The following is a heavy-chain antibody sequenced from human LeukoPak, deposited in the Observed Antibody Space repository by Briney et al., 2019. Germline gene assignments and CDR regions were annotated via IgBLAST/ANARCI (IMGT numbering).Heavy chain of an antibody. D-gene: IGHD6-6*01. Sequence: TSETLSPTCNVSGGSATNIYWSCIRQPPGKGREWSGYVYYIGSTNYNPSLKSRVTMFEDKSKNQFSLRLYSVTVEDTAVYYCARHFAYSSSSYFDYWGQGTLVTISS. J-gene: IGHJ4*02. V-gene: IGHV4-59*08. CDR3: ARHFAYSSSSYFDY. CDR2: VYYIGST. CDR1: GGSATNIY.